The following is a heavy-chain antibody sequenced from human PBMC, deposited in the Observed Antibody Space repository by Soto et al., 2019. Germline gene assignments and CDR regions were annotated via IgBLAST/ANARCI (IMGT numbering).Heavy chain of an antibody. CDR2: INHSGST. CDR1: GVSFSGYY. J-gene: IGHJ4*02. V-gene: IGHV4-34*01. Sequence: SQTLSLTCAVYGVSFSGYYWSWIRQPPGKGLEWIGEINHSGSTNYNPSLKSRVTISVDTSKNQFSLKLSSVTAADTAVYYCARGLVTDDSSGYYFDYWGQGTLVTVSS. D-gene: IGHD3-22*01. CDR3: ARGLVTDDSSGYYFDY.